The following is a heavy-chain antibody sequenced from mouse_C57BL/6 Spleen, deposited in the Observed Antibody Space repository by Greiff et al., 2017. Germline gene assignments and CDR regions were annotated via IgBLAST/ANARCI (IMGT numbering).Heavy chain of an antibody. CDR2: INYDGSST. D-gene: IGHD4-1*01. V-gene: IGHV5-16*01. CDR3: ARDGGTGTSRGYFDY. J-gene: IGHJ2*01. CDR1: GFTFSDYY. Sequence: EVMLVESEGGLVQPGSSMKLSCTASGFTFSDYYMAWVRQVPEKGLEWVANINYDGSSTYYLDSLKSRFIISRDNAKNILYLQMSSLKSEDTATYYCARDGGTGTSRGYFDYWGQGTTLTVSS.